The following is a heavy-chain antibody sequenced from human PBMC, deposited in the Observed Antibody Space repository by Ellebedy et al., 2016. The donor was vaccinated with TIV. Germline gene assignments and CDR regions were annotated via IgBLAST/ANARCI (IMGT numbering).Heavy chain of an antibody. J-gene: IGHJ4*02. V-gene: IGHV3-30*01. CDR3: ARETGDSGSLH. D-gene: IGHD1-26*01. CDR1: GLTFSSYA. Sequence: PGGSLRLSFAAPGLTFSSYAMHWVPQAPGKGLEWVAVISYDGSNKYYADSVKGRFTISRDNSKNTLYLQMNSLRAEDTAVYYCARETGDSGSLHWGQGTLVTVSS. CDR2: ISYDGSNK.